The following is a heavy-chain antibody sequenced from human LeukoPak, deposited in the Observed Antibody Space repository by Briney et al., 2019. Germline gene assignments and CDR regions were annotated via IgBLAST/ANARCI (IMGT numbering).Heavy chain of an antibody. J-gene: IGHJ4*02. Sequence: GGSLRLSCAASGFTFNIYAMSGVRQAPGKGLEWVSSISSSGTGPFYADSVKGRFTIARDNSESTLYLQVNSLRAEDTAVYYCAKDRPNYYDSSGHYYRRNGDYWGQGTLVTVSS. CDR2: ISSSGTGP. V-gene: IGHV3-23*01. D-gene: IGHD3-22*01. CDR1: GFTFNIYA. CDR3: AKDRPNYYDSSGHYYRRNGDY.